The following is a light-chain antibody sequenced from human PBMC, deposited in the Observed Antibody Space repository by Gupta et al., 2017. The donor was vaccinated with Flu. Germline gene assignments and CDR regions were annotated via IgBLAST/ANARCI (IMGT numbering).Light chain of an antibody. CDR1: SGHSSYA. CDR2: LNSDGSH. Sequence: QLVLTHSPSASASLGASVKLTCTLSSGHSSYAIAWHQQQPEKGPRYLMKLNSDGSHSKGDGVPDRFSGSSSGAERDLTISSIQAEDEDDYYCQTWGTGNVVFGGGTKLTVL. V-gene: IGLV4-69*01. J-gene: IGLJ2*01. CDR3: QTWGTGNVV.